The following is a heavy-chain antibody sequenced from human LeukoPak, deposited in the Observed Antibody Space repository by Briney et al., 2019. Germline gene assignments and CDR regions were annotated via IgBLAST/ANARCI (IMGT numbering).Heavy chain of an antibody. Sequence: GGSLXLSCAASGFTFSSYAMSWVRQAPGKGLEWVSAISGSGGSTYYADSVKGRFTISRDNSKNTLYLQMNSLRAEDTAVYYCAKGGLSGIVVVNYFNDYWGQGTLVTVSS. CDR1: GFTFSSYA. D-gene: IGHD3-22*01. V-gene: IGHV3-23*01. CDR3: AKGGLSGIVVVNYFNDY. CDR2: ISGSGGST. J-gene: IGHJ4*02.